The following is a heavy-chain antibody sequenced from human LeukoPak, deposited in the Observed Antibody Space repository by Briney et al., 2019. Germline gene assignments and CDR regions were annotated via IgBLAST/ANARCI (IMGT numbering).Heavy chain of an antibody. CDR2: MNPNSGNT. D-gene: IGHD4-23*01. J-gene: IGHJ4*02. CDR3: ASELRWQPH. Sequence: ASVKVSCKASGYTFTSYDINWVRQATGQGLEWLGWMNPNSGNTGYAQKFQGRIIMTSDTSISTAYLELSSLRSEDTAVYYCASELRWQPHWGQGTLVTVSS. CDR1: GYTFTSYD. V-gene: IGHV1-8*01.